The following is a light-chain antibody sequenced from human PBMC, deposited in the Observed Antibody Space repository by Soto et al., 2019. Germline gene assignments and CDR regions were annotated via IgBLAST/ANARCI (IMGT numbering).Light chain of an antibody. CDR2: EGT. Sequence: QSVLTQPPSVSGAPGQRVTISCTGTSSDVGSYNFVSWYQQYPGKVPKLMIYEGTKRPSGVSNRFSGSKSGNTASLTISGLQAEDEADYYCFSYAGSTYVFGTGTKLTVL. J-gene: IGLJ1*01. V-gene: IGLV2-23*01. CDR3: FSYAGSTYV. CDR1: SSDVGSYNF.